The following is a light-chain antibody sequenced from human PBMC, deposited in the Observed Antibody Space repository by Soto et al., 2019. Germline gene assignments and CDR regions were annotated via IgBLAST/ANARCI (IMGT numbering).Light chain of an antibody. Sequence: EIVLTQSPGTLSLSPVEIATLSFMASQSVSSSYLAWYQQKPGQAPRLLIYGASSRATGIPDRFSGSGSGTDFTLTISRLEPEDFAVYYCQQYGSSPFTFGQGTRLEIK. CDR2: GAS. CDR1: QSVSSSY. J-gene: IGKJ5*01. V-gene: IGKV3-20*01. CDR3: QQYGSSPFT.